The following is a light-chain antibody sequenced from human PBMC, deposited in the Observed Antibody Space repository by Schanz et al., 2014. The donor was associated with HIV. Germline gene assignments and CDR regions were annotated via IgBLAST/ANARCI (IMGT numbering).Light chain of an antibody. CDR3: QHYGSSPFT. Sequence: EIVLTQSPATLSLSPGERATLSCRASQSVARYLAWYQQKPGQAPRLLIYDAFNRATGIPARFSGSGSGTDFILTISSLEPEDFAVYYCQHYGSSPFTFGPGTKVDIK. V-gene: IGKV3-11*01. CDR1: QSVARY. J-gene: IGKJ3*01. CDR2: DAF.